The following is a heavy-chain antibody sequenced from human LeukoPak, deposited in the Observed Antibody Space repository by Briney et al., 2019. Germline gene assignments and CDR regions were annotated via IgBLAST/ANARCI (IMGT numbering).Heavy chain of an antibody. Sequence: GGSLRLSCAASGFTFSSYGMHWVRQAPGKGLEWVAFIRYDGSNKYYADSVKGRFTISRDNSKNTLYLQMNSLRAEDTAVYYCAKDANMVRGVRSYFDYWGQGTLVTVSS. CDR3: AKDANMVRGVRSYFDY. D-gene: IGHD3-10*01. CDR2: IRYDGSNK. CDR1: GFTFSSYG. V-gene: IGHV3-30*02. J-gene: IGHJ4*02.